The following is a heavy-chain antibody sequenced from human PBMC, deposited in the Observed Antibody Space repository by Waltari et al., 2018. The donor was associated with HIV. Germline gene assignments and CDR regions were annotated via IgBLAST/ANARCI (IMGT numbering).Heavy chain of an antibody. D-gene: IGHD2-2*01. V-gene: IGHV1-69*01. CDR1: GGTFSSYA. CDR2: IIPIFGTA. J-gene: IGHJ4*02. Sequence: QVQLVQSGAEVKKPGSSVKVSCKASGGTFSSYAISWVRQAPGQGLEWMGGIIPIFGTANYAQKFQGRVTITADESTSTAYMELSSLRSEDTAVYYCATSRDHCSSTSCPTPFDYWGQGTLVTVSS. CDR3: ATSRDHCSSTSCPTPFDY.